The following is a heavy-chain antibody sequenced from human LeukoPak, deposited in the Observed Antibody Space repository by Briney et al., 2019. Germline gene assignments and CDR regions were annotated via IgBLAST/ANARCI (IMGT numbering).Heavy chain of an antibody. CDR1: GYTFTGYY. D-gene: IGHD5-12*01. Sequence: ASVKVSCKASGYTFTGYYMLWVRQAPGQGLEWMGWINPNSGGTNYAQKFQDRVTMTRDTSISTAYMELSRLRSDDTAVYYCATPERGYSGYDFGSWGQGTLVTVSS. V-gene: IGHV1-2*02. CDR3: ATPERGYSGYDFGS. J-gene: IGHJ4*02. CDR2: INPNSGGT.